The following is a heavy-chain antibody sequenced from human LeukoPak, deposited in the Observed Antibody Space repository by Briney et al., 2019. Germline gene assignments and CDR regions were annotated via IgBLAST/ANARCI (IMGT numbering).Heavy chain of an antibody. CDR2: INPSGAKT. CDR3: ARVDGSPDY. D-gene: IGHD2-15*01. V-gene: IGHV1-46*01. CDR1: GYTFTNYY. Sequence: ASVKVSCKASGYTFTNYYIHWVRQAPGQGLEWMGMINPSGAKTTYAQQFQGRVTITRDTSINTAYMELSSLRSEDTAVYYCARVDGSPDYWGQGTLVTVSS. J-gene: IGHJ4*02.